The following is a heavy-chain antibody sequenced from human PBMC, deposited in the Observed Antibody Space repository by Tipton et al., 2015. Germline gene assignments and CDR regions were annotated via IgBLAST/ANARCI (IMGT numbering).Heavy chain of an antibody. V-gene: IGHV4-34*01. CDR2: INHGRGT. J-gene: IGHJ4*02. CDR3: AREVWEYGSSGYDY. CDR1: GGSFSDYY. D-gene: IGHD3-22*01. Sequence: TLSLTCAVYGGSFSDYYWSWVRQPPGKGLQWIGEINHGRGTNYNPSLKSRVTMSVDKSKNQFSLQLNSVTAADTAVYYCAREVWEYGSSGYDYWGQGTLVTVSS.